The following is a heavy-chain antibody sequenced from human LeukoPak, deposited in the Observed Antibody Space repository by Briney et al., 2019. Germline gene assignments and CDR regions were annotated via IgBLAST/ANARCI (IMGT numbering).Heavy chain of an antibody. Sequence: GRSLRLSCAASGFTFSSYAMHWVRQAPGKGLEWVAVISYDGSNKYYADSVKGRFTISRDNAKKSLYLQMNSLRAEDTAVYHCARLVVGAIDYWGQGTLVTVSP. CDR1: GFTFSSYA. CDR2: ISYDGSNK. D-gene: IGHD1-26*01. CDR3: ARLVVGAIDY. J-gene: IGHJ4*02. V-gene: IGHV3-30-3*01.